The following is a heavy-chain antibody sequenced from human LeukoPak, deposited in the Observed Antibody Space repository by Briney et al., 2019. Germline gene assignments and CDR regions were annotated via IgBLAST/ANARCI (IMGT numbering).Heavy chain of an antibody. CDR3: AREQVVVSRGYYGMDV. CDR1: GFTFSSYA. D-gene: IGHD2-2*01. J-gene: IGHJ6*02. CDR2: ISGSGGST. V-gene: IGHV3-23*01. Sequence: PGGSLRPSCAASGFTFSSYAMSWVRQAPGKGLEWVSAISGSGGSTYYADSVKGRFTISRDNSMNTLYLQMNSLRVDDTAVYYCAREQVVVSRGYYGMDVWGQGTTVTVSS.